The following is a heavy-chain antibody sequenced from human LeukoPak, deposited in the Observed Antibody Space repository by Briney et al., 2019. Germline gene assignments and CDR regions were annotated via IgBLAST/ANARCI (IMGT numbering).Heavy chain of an antibody. CDR1: GYTFTSFG. Sequence: ASVKVSCKASGYTFTSFGFSWVRQAPGQGLEWLAWISLYNGNTNYAQKVQGRVTMTTDTSTSTAYMELRSLKSDDTAVYYCARDKDSAGWYDYWGQGTVVTVSS. CDR3: ARDKDSAGWYDY. CDR2: ISLYNGNT. D-gene: IGHD6-19*01. V-gene: IGHV1-18*01. J-gene: IGHJ4*02.